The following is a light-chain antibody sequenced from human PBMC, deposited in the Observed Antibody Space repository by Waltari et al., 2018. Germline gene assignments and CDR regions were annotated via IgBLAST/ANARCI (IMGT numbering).Light chain of an antibody. CDR3: QQYYSYPQLT. J-gene: IGKJ4*01. CDR1: QGISSY. CDR2: AAS. Sequence: AIRMTQSPSSFSASTGDRVTITCRASQGISSYLACYQQKPGKAPTRLIYAASTLQSGVPSRCSSSGSGTEFTLTISCLQAEDFATYYYQQYYSYPQLTFGGGTKVEIK. V-gene: IGKV1-8*01.